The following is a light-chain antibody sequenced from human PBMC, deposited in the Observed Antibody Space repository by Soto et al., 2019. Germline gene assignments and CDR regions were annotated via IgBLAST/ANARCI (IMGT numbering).Light chain of an antibody. CDR3: QQIYSAPLT. V-gene: IGKV1-39*01. Sequence: DIQMTQSPSSLSASVEDRVIITCRASQSISNHLNWYQQKPGKAPKLLIFAASSLQSGVPSRFSGSRSGPDFTLTISSLQPEDFATYFCQQIYSAPLTFGGGTKVDIK. CDR1: QSISNH. J-gene: IGKJ4*01. CDR2: AAS.